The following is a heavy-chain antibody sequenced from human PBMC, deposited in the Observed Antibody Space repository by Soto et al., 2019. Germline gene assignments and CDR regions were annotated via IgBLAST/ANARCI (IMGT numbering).Heavy chain of an antibody. V-gene: IGHV3-15*01. CDR3: SAGYGRTDFDY. CDR2: ILSKTDGGAT. J-gene: IGHJ4*02. Sequence: EVLLVASGGGLVKPVGSLRLSFAVSGLSVSNAWMSWVRQAPGKGLEWVGRILSKTDGGATDYAAPVKGRFTISRDDSTNTVYLQMNSLRIEDTAMYYCSAGYGRTDFDYWGQGTLVTVSS. CDR1: GLSVSNAW. D-gene: IGHD5-18*01.